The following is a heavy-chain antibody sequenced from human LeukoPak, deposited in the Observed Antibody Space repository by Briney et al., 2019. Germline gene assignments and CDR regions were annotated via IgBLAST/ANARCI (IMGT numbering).Heavy chain of an antibody. CDR1: GFTFSNYG. Sequence: GGSLRLSCAASGFTFSNYGMHWIRHVPGKGLVWVSHIKYDGSATNYADSVKGRFTISRDNAKNTLYLQMNSLRAEDTVVYYCVSGSLQSGYNFDYWGQGALVTVSS. CDR3: VSGSLQSGYNFDY. D-gene: IGHD3-3*01. V-gene: IGHV3-74*01. CDR2: IKYDGSAT. J-gene: IGHJ4*02.